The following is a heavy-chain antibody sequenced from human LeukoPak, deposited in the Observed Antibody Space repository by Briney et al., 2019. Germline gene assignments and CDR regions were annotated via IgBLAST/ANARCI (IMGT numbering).Heavy chain of an antibody. CDR1: GFTVSSNY. J-gene: IGHJ5*02. CDR3: ARCSRGHGGNSEGRWFDP. V-gene: IGHV3-53*01. Sequence: PGGSLRLSCAASGFTVSSNYMSWVRQAPGKGLEWVSVIYSGGSTYYADSVKGRFTISRDNSKNTLYLQMNSLRAEDTAVYYCARCSRGHGGNSEGRWFDPWGQGTLVTVSS. D-gene: IGHD4-23*01. CDR2: IYSGGST.